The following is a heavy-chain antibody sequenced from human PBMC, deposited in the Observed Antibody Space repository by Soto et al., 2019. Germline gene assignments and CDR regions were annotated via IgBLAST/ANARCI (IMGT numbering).Heavy chain of an antibody. CDR1: GYTFTGYG. CDR3: GRDGSGGIIDS. Sequence: QVQLVQSGAEVKKPGASVKVSCKTSGYTFTGYGINWVRQAPGHGLEWMGGISVFNGNTKYGQNIQDRVIMTTDTSTSTAYMELRSLRSDDTAVYCCGRDGSGGIIDSWGQGTMLIVSS. V-gene: IGHV1-18*01. D-gene: IGHD2-15*01. CDR2: ISVFNGNT. J-gene: IGHJ3*01.